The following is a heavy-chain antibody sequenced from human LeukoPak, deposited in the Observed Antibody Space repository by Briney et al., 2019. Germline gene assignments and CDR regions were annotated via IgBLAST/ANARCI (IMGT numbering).Heavy chain of an antibody. CDR3: ARVASNMFGYASFDY. CDR2: IYHSGNT. J-gene: IGHJ4*02. V-gene: IGHV4-38-2*01. D-gene: IGHD2-2*01. CDR1: GYSISSGYY. Sequence: PSETLSLTCAVSGYSISSGYYWAWIRQPPGQGLEWIAGIYHSGNTFYNPSLKGRVTISLDTSKNQFSLNLNSVTAADTAVYYCARVASNMFGYASFDYWGQGTLVTVSS.